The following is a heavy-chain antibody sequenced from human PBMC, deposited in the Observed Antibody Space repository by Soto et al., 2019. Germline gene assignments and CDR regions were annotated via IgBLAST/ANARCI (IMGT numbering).Heavy chain of an antibody. CDR2: ITASVGRT. V-gene: IGHV3-23*01. CDR3: AKDTRYADYVRWFDS. Sequence: GGSLRLSCTASGFTFNNYAMTWVRQAPGRGLEGVSGITASVGRTYYAVSVKGRFTISRDNSKCTLYLQMNSLRADDTAIYYCAKDTRYADYVRWFDSWGQGTLVTVSS. J-gene: IGHJ5*01. D-gene: IGHD4-17*01. CDR1: GFTFNNYA.